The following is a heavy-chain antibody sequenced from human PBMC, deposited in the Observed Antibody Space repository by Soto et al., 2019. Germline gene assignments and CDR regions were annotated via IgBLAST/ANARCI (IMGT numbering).Heavy chain of an antibody. J-gene: IGHJ4*02. CDR1: GGSISSGDYY. CDR3: AREGGRGNFDY. V-gene: IGHV4-30-4*01. CDR2: IYYSGST. Sequence: SETLSLTCTVSGGSISSGDYYWSWIRQPPGKGLEWIGYIYYSGSTYYNPSLKSRVTISVDTSKNQFSLKLSSVTAADTAVYYCAREGGRGNFDYWGQGTLVTVSS. D-gene: IGHD3-16*01.